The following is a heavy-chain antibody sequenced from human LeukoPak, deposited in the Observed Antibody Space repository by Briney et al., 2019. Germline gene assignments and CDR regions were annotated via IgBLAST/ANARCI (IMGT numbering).Heavy chain of an antibody. D-gene: IGHD2-2*01. J-gene: IGHJ6*04. CDR1: GFTFSSYG. V-gene: IGHV3-30*03. CDR3: ARGRSATMYYYYGMDV. CDR2: ISYDGSNK. Sequence: GGSLRLSCAASGFTFSSYGMHWVRQAPGKGLEWVAVISYDGSNKYYADSVKGRFTISRDNSRNTLYLQMNSLRAEDTAVYCCARGRSATMYYYYGMDVWGEGTTVTVSS.